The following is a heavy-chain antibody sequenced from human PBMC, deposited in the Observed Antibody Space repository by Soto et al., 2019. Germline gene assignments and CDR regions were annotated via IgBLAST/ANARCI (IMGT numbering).Heavy chain of an antibody. D-gene: IGHD6-19*01. CDR3: ASDRSSGWDQGYGMDV. Sequence: LSLPCTVSGGSLSTYYWRWIRQPPGKGLEWIGYIYYSGSTSYNPSLKSRVTISVDTSKNQFSLKLRPVTAADTAVYYCASDRSSGWDQGYGMDVWGQGTTVTVSS. J-gene: IGHJ6*02. CDR1: GGSLSTYY. V-gene: IGHV4-59*01. CDR2: IYYSGST.